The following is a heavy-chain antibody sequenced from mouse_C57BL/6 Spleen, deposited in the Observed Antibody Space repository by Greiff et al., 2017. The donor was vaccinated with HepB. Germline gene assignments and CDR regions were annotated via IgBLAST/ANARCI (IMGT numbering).Heavy chain of an antibody. D-gene: IGHD1-1*01. CDR1: EYEFPSHD. CDR3: ARVGDYYGSSYDWYFDV. Sequence: DVKLQESGGGLVQPGESLKLSCESNEYEFPSHDMSWVRKTPEKRLELVAAINSDGGSTYYPDTMERRFIISRDNTKKTLYLQMSSLRSEDTALYYCARVGDYYGSSYDWYFDVWGTGTTVTVSS. J-gene: IGHJ1*03. CDR2: INSDGGST. V-gene: IGHV5-2*01.